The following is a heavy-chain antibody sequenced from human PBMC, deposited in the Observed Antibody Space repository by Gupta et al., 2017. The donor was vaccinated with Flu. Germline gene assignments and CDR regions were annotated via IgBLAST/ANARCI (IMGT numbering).Heavy chain of an antibody. D-gene: IGHD1-7*01. CDR2: INHSGST. CDR3: ARGVIAELRRNDYYYYGMDV. CDR1: GGSFSGYY. V-gene: IGHV4-34*01. J-gene: IGHJ6*02. Sequence: QVQLQQWGAGLLKPSETLSLTCAVYGGSFSGYYWSWIRQPPGKGLEWIGEINHSGSTNYNPSLKRRGTRSVDTSKNQFSLKRSSVTAADTAVYYCARGVIAELRRNDYYYYGMDVGGQGTTVTVSS.